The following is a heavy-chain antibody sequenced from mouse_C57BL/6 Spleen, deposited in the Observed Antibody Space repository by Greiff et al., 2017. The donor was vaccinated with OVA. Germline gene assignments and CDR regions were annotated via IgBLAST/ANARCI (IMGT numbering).Heavy chain of an antibody. CDR3: ARDRGLPLLDY. D-gene: IGHD2-4*01. V-gene: IGHV5-16*01. Sequence: EVHLVESEGGLVQPGSSMKLSCTASGFTFSDYYMAWVRQVPEKGLEWVANINYDGSSTYYLDSLKSRFIISRDNAKNILYLQMSSLKSEDTATYYCARDRGLPLLDYWGQGTSVTVSS. CDR2: INYDGSST. CDR1: GFTFSDYY. J-gene: IGHJ4*01.